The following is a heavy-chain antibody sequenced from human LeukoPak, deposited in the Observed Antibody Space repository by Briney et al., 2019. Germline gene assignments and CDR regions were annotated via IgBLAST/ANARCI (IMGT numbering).Heavy chain of an antibody. Sequence: SVKVSCKASGGTSSSYAISWVRQAPGQRLEWVGRIVPILGIANYAQKFQGRVTITADKSTSTAYMELSSLRSEDTAVYYCARSTYSGGMGGLDYWGQGTLVTVSS. V-gene: IGHV1-69*04. J-gene: IGHJ4*02. D-gene: IGHD3-16*01. CDR2: IVPILGIA. CDR1: GGTSSSYA. CDR3: ARSTYSGGMGGLDY.